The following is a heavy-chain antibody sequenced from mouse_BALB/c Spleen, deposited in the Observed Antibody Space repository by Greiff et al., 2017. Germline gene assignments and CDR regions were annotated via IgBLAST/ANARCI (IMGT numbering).Heavy chain of an antibody. V-gene: IGHV14-4*02. Sequence: DVQLQESGAELVRSGASVKLSCTASGFNIKDYYMHWVKQRPEQGLEWIGWIDPENGDTEYAPKFQGKATMTADTSSNTAYLQLSSLTSEDTAVYYCNAMDYRGDWGQGTLVTVSA. J-gene: IGHJ3*01. D-gene: IGHD2-14*01. CDR2: IDPENGDT. CDR3: NAMDYRGD. CDR1: GFNIKDYY.